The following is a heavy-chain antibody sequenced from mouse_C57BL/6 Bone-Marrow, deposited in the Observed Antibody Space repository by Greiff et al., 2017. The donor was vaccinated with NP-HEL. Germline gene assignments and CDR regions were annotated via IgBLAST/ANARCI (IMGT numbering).Heavy chain of an antibody. CDR3: ARGGVSY. Sequence: EVKVVESGGGLVKPGGSLKLSCAASGFTFSSYAMSWVRQTPEKRLEWVATISDGGSYTYYPDNVKGRFTISRDNAKNNLYLQMSHLKSEDTAMYYCARGGVSYWGQGTSVTVSS. J-gene: IGHJ4*01. V-gene: IGHV5-4*03. CDR2: ISDGGSYT. CDR1: GFTFSSYA.